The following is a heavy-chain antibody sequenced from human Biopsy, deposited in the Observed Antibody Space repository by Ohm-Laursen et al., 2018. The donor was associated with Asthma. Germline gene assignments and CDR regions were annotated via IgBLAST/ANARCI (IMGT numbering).Heavy chain of an antibody. Sequence: GSSVKVSCKASGGMFGNFAISWVRQAPEQGLEWLGGIMTVFGTTNYAQKFQGRVTITADESTSTAYMEVTSLRSEDTAIYYCARCQVGYSSGWSLLLKKIYYSGMDVWGQGTAVTVSS. CDR2: IMTVFGTT. J-gene: IGHJ6*02. D-gene: IGHD6-19*01. CDR1: GGMFGNFA. CDR3: ARCQVGYSSGWSLLLKKIYYSGMDV. V-gene: IGHV1-69*01.